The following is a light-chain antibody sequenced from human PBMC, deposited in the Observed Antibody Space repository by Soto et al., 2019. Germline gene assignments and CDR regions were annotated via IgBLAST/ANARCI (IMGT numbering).Light chain of an antibody. J-gene: IGLJ3*02. Sequence: QSALTQPRSVSGSPGQSVTISCTGTSSDVGGYNYVSWHQQLPGKAPKVIIFDVNKRPSGVPDRFSGSKSGNTASLTISGLQAEDEADYYCCSYAGTYTVVFGGGTKVTVL. CDR2: DVN. V-gene: IGLV2-11*01. CDR1: SSDVGGYNY. CDR3: CSYAGTYTVV.